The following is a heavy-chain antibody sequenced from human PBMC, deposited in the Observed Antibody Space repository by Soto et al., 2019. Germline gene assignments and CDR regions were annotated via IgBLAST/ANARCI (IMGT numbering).Heavy chain of an antibody. Sequence: ASVKVSCKAPRDTFTSYYINWVRQAPGQGLEWMGWINPYNANTNYAQKLQGRVTMTTDTSTSTAYMDLRSLTSDDTAVYYCARDRVAGIWGDAFDIWGQGTMVTVSS. CDR2: INPYNANT. CDR1: RDTFTSYY. CDR3: ARDRVAGIWGDAFDI. V-gene: IGHV1-18*04. J-gene: IGHJ3*02. D-gene: IGHD3-16*01.